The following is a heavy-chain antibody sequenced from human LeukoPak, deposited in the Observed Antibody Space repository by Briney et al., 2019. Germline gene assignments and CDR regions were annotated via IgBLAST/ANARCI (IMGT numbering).Heavy chain of an antibody. D-gene: IGHD3-22*01. V-gene: IGHV3-23*01. CDR2: ISDSGGHT. Sequence: PGGSLRLSCAASGFTFRNYAMSWVRQAPGKGLEWFSAISDSGGHTYYADSVKGRFTISRDNSKNTLYLQMNSLRAEDTAVYYCAREAYYYDSSGYYPEGDFDYWGQGALVTVSS. CDR3: AREAYYYDSSGYYPEGDFDY. J-gene: IGHJ4*02. CDR1: GFTFRNYA.